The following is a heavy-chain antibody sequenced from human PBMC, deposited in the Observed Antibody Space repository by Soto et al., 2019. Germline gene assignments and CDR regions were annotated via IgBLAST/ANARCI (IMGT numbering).Heavy chain of an antibody. CDR3: ATLNSFGSDF. Sequence: GSLGLSCAASGFTFSSYWMHWVRQAPGKGLVWVSRITSDGSTTNYADSVKGRFTISRDNAKNTVFLQMNSLRAEDTAVYYCATLNSFGSDFWGQGTLVTVSS. D-gene: IGHD3-3*01. J-gene: IGHJ4*02. CDR2: ITSDGSTT. V-gene: IGHV3-74*01. CDR1: GFTFSSYW.